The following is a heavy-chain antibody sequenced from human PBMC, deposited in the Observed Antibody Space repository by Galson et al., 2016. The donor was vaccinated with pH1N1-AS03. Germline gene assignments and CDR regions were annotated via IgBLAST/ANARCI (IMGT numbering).Heavy chain of an antibody. CDR2: IDWDDDK. CDR3: ARIRGYSYYFDY. Sequence: PALVKPTQTLTLTCTISGFSLTTSGMCVNWIRQPPGKALEWLARIDWDDDKDYSTSLKTRLTISQDTSKNQVVLTMTNMDPVDTATYYCARIRGYSYYFDYWGQGTLVTVSS. V-gene: IGHV2-70*11. D-gene: IGHD5-18*01. CDR1: GFSLTTSGMC. J-gene: IGHJ4*02.